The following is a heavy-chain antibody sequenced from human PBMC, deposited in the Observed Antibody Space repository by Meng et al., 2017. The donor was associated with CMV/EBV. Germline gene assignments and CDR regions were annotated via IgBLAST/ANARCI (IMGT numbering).Heavy chain of an antibody. Sequence: GESLKISCAASGFTFSSYSMNWVRQAPGKGLEWVSSISSSSSYIYYADSVEGRFTISRDNAKNSLYLQMNSLRAEDTAVYYCARGESGDLLWFGSSYPAGFDPWGQGTLVTVSS. CDR2: ISSSSSYI. CDR3: ARGESGDLLWFGSSYPAGFDP. J-gene: IGHJ5*02. V-gene: IGHV3-21*01. D-gene: IGHD3-10*01. CDR1: GFTFSSYS.